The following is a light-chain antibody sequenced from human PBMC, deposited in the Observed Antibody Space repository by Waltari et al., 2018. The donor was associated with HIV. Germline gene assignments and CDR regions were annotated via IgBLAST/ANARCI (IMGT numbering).Light chain of an antibody. J-gene: IGLJ3*02. CDR3: FSAADNNLGV. CDR2: KDI. Sequence: SYELTQPSSVSVSPGQTARITCSGDGLAKRYVRWFQQKPGQAPVLVIYKDIERPSGLPERFSGSSSGTTVTLTISGAQVEDEADYYCFSAADNNLGVFGGGTKVTVL. V-gene: IGLV3-27*01. CDR1: GLAKRY.